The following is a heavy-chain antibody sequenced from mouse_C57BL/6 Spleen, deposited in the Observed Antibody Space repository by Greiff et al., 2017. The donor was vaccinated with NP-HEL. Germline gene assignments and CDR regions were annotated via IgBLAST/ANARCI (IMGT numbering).Heavy chain of an antibody. J-gene: IGHJ2*01. CDR3: ARGGYDYRGY. Sequence: VQLQQSGAELVRPGTSVKVSCKASGYAFTNYLIEWVKQRPGQGLEWIGVINPGSGGTNYNEKFKGKATLTADKSSSTAYMQLSSLTSEDSAVYFCARGGYDYRGYWGQGTTLTVSS. CDR1: GYAFTNYL. CDR2: INPGSGGT. D-gene: IGHD2-4*01. V-gene: IGHV1-54*01.